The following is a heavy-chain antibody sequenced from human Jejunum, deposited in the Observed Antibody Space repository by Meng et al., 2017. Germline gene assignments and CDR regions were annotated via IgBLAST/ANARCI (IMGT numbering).Heavy chain of an antibody. Sequence: GESLKISCATSGFTFDNFGMSWVRQAPGKGLEWVSTINDVGGSTYYADSVRARFTISRDNSKNTLYLQMDSLRVEDTAVYYCAKDLRSFDWLEPFDSWGQGALVTVS. CDR3: AKDLRSFDWLEPFDS. CDR1: GFTFDNFG. D-gene: IGHD3-9*01. J-gene: IGHJ4*02. V-gene: IGHV3-23*01. CDR2: INDVGGST.